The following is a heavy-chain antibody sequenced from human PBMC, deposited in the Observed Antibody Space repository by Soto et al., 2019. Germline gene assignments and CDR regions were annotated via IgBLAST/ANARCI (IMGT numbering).Heavy chain of an antibody. CDR3: ARRTAGARKYYFDY. Sequence: QVQLVESGGGVVQPGRSLRLSCAASGFTFSSYGMHWVRQAPGKGLEWVAVIWYDGSNKYYADSVKGRFTISRDNSKNTLYLQMNSLRAEDTAVYYCARRTAGARKYYFDYWAQGTLVTVSS. D-gene: IGHD1-26*01. V-gene: IGHV3-33*01. J-gene: IGHJ4*02. CDR2: IWYDGSNK. CDR1: GFTFSSYG.